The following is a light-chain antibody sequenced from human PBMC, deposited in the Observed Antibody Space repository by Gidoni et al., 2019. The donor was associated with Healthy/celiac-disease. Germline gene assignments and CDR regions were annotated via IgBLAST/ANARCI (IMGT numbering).Light chain of an antibody. CDR3: QQYDNLPPLT. J-gene: IGKJ4*01. Sequence: DIQMTQSPSSLSASVGDRVTINCQASQDIRNYLNWYQQKPGKAPKLLIYDASNLETGVPSRFSGSGSGTDFTFTISSLQPEDIATYYCQQYDNLPPLTFGGGTKVEIK. V-gene: IGKV1-33*01. CDR2: DAS. CDR1: QDIRNY.